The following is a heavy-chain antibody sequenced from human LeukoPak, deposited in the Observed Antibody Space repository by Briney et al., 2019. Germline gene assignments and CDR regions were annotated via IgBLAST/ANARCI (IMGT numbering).Heavy chain of an antibody. V-gene: IGHV3-23*01. CDR2: VSGGGGST. D-gene: IGHD3-10*01. J-gene: IGHJ3*02. CDR3: AKGVGEGAFDI. Sequence: PGGSLSLSCAASGFTFSSYALSWVRQPPGKGLEWVSAVSGGGGSTYYADSVKGRFTMSRDNSKTTLYLQMSSLRAEDTALYYWAKGVGEGAFDIWGQGTMVTVSS. CDR1: GFTFSSYA.